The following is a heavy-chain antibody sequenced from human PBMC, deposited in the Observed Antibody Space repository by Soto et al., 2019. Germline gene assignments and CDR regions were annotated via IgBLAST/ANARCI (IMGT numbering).Heavy chain of an antibody. CDR2: ISSSSGII. J-gene: IGHJ5*02. Sequence: GALRLSCAAAGFTVDSYSINWVRQAPGKGLEWVSYISSSSGIIFYADYVMGRFTISRDNAKNSVFLHLNSLRAEDTAVYYWSKDKDGAQVASSYNYLWGQGTLVTVSS. D-gene: IGHD6-6*01. V-gene: IGHV3-48*01. CDR3: SKDKDGAQVASSYNYL. CDR1: GFTVDSYS.